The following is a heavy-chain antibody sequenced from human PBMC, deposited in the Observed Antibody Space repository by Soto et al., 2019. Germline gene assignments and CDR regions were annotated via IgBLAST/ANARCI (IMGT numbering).Heavy chain of an antibody. D-gene: IGHD4-17*01. J-gene: IGHJ3*02. CDR3: ASSDYGDYNAFDI. CDR2: ISAYNGNT. Sequence: ASVKVCCKASGYTFTSYGISWVRQAPGQGLEWMGWISAYNGNTNYAQKLQGRVTMTTDTSTSTAYMELRSLRSDDTAVYYCASSDYGDYNAFDIWGQGTMVTVSS. V-gene: IGHV1-18*01. CDR1: GYTFTSYG.